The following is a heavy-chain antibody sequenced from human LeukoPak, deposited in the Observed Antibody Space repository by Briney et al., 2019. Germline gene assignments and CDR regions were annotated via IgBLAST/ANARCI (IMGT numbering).Heavy chain of an antibody. Sequence: GASVKGSCKASGYTFTSYYIHWVRQAPGQGLEWMGIINPSGGSTSYAQKFQGRVTMTRDTSTSTVYMELSSLRSEDTAVYYCARGHDYSKTLYYYYMDVWGKGTTVTVSS. V-gene: IGHV1-46*01. CDR3: ARGHDYSKTLYYYYMDV. CDR1: GYTFTSYY. CDR2: INPSGGST. J-gene: IGHJ6*03. D-gene: IGHD4-11*01.